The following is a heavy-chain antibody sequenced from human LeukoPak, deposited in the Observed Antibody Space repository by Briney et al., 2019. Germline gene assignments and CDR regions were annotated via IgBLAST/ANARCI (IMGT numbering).Heavy chain of an antibody. V-gene: IGHV3-33*01. J-gene: IGHJ4*02. CDR1: GFTFSNYG. CDR2: IWYDGSNK. CDR3: ARGVEGYCVGVNCLLDFDY. D-gene: IGHD2-15*01. Sequence: QPGRSLRLSCAASGFTFSNYGMHWVRQAPGKGLEWVSLIWYDGSNKYYADSVKGRFTISRDNSENTLYLQMNSLRAEDTAVYYCARGVEGYCVGVNCLLDFDYWGRGTLVTVSS.